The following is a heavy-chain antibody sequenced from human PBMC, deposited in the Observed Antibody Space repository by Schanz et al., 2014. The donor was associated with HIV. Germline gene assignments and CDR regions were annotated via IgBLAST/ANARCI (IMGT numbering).Heavy chain of an antibody. CDR3: ARFRTSSSSFYFYYYGLDV. CDR2: IIPISGTA. D-gene: IGHD6-6*01. V-gene: IGHV1-69*01. J-gene: IGHJ6*02. CDR1: GETFSNYV. Sequence: QVQLVQSGAEVKKPGSSVRVSCKASGETFSNYVISWVRQAPGQGLEWMGGIIPISGTANYAPKFQGRVTINVDESTSTAYMELSSLRSDDTAVYYCARFRTSSSSFYFYYYGLDVWGQGTTVAVSS.